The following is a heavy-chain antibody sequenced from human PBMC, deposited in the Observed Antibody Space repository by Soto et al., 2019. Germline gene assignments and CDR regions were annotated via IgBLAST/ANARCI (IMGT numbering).Heavy chain of an antibody. CDR3: AKDHFGSRGDCSGGSSPRWYYGMDV. Sequence: ASVKVSCKVSGYTLTELSMHWVRQAPGKGLEWMGGFDPEDGETIYAQKFQGRVTMTEDTSTDTAYMELSSLRSEDTAVYYCAKDHFGSRGDCSGGSSPRWYYGMDVWRQGTTVTVSS. CDR2: FDPEDGET. V-gene: IGHV1-24*01. D-gene: IGHD2-15*01. CDR1: GYTLTELS. J-gene: IGHJ6*02.